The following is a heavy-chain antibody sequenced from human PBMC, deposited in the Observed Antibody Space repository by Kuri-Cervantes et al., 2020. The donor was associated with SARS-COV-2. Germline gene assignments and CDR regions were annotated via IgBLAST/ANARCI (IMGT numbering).Heavy chain of an antibody. CDR1: GFTFSSYA. CDR3: ARGSEAGYYYFDY. CDR2: ISSSSSTI. V-gene: IGHV3-48*02. Sequence: GESLKISCAASGFTFSSYAMNWVRQAPGKGLERVSYISSSSSTIYYADSVKGRFTISRDNAKNSLYLQMNSLRDEDTAVYYCARGSEAGYYYFDYWGQGTLVTVSS. J-gene: IGHJ4*02. D-gene: IGHD3-9*01.